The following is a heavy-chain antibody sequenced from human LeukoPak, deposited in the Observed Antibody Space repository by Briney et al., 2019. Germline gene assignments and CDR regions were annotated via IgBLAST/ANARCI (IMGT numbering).Heavy chain of an antibody. CDR3: ARGNMYYDFWSGYYYY. Sequence: GGSLRLSCAASGFTFSSYSMNWVRQAPGKGLEWVSSISSSSSYIYYADSVKGRFTISRDNAKNSLYLQMNSLRAEDTAVYYCARGNMYYDFWSGYYYYWGQGTLVTVSS. V-gene: IGHV3-21*04. D-gene: IGHD3-3*01. CDR2: ISSSSSYI. CDR1: GFTFSSYS. J-gene: IGHJ4*02.